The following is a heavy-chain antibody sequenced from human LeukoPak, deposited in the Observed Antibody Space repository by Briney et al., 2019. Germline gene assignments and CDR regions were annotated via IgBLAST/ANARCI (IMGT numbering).Heavy chain of an antibody. J-gene: IGHJ3*02. CDR1: GGSMTNYY. D-gene: IGHD2-15*01. Sequence: SETLSLTCKVSGGSMTNYYWTWIRQPPGKGLEWIGYIYYSGSTNYNPSLKSRVAISVDTSKNQFSLHLSSVTAADTAVYYCARHAGYCSGGSCYSRRHAFDIWGQGTMVTVSS. V-gene: IGHV4-59*08. CDR3: ARHAGYCSGGSCYSRRHAFDI. CDR2: IYYSGST.